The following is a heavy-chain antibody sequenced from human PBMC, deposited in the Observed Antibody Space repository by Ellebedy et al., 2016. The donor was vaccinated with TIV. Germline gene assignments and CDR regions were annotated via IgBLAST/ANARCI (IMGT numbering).Heavy chain of an antibody. CDR1: GFTFSTYS. J-gene: IGHJ6*02. Sequence: GESLKISCAASGFTFSTYSMSWVRQAPGKGLEWVSGTSGSGRSTYYADSVKGRFTISRDNSKNTLYLQMNSLRAEDTAVYYCAKGASVTATYLNYYYGMDVWGQGTTVTVSS. CDR3: AKGASVTATYLNYYYGMDV. V-gene: IGHV3-23*01. D-gene: IGHD2-21*02. CDR2: TSGSGRST.